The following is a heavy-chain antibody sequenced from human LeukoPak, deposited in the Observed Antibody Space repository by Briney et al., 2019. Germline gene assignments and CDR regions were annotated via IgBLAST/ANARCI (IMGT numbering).Heavy chain of an antibody. Sequence: PGGSLRLSCAASGFTFSSYEMNWVRQAPGKGLEWISYISSSGTTIYYADSVKGRFTISRDNAENSLYLQMNSLRAEDTAVYYCAKGGRSGWSHFDYWGQGTLVTVSS. CDR1: GFTFSSYE. CDR2: ISSSGTTI. J-gene: IGHJ4*02. D-gene: IGHD6-19*01. V-gene: IGHV3-48*03. CDR3: AKGGRSGWSHFDY.